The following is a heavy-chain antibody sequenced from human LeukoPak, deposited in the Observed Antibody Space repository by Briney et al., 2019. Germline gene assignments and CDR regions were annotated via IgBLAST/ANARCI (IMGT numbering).Heavy chain of an antibody. CDR3: ARFPRAASYGDDYYFDY. CDR2: IKQDGSEK. CDR1: GFTFSSYW. D-gene: IGHD4-17*01. J-gene: IGHJ4*02. Sequence: PGGSLRLSCAASGFTFSSYWMSWVRQAPGKGLEWVANIKQDGSEKYYVDSVKGRFTISRDNAKNSLYLQMNSLRAEDTAVYYCARFPRAASYGDDYYFDYWGQGTLVTVSS. V-gene: IGHV3-7*02.